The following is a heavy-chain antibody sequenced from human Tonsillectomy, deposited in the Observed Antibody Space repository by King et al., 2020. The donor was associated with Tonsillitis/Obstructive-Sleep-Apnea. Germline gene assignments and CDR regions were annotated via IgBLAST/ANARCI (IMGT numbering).Heavy chain of an antibody. V-gene: IGHV3-53*01. D-gene: IGHD6-6*01. CDR1: GFTVNSNY. J-gene: IGHJ6*03. Sequence: VQLVESGGGLIQPGGSLRLACSASGFTVNSNYMGWGRQAPGKGLEGVSVIYSVGRTLYSDSVKGQFTISRDNSKNTLYLQINSLRAEDTDVYYCARVTIAARPSYYYYMDVWGKGTTVTVSS. CDR2: IYSVGRT. CDR3: ARVTIAARPSYYYYMDV.